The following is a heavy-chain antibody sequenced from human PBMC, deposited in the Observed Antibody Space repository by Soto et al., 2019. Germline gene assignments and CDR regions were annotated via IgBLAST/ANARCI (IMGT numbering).Heavy chain of an antibody. CDR1: GYTFTSYD. Sequence: ASVKVSCKASGYTFTSYDINWVRQASGQGLEWMGFTNPYSGNTVYAQEFQGRLTLTSDTSISTAYMELSGLRSDDTAVYFCASEIRHLDDWGQGTQVTVS. CDR2: TNPYSGNT. CDR3: ASEIRHLDD. D-gene: IGHD3-16*01. V-gene: IGHV1-8*01. J-gene: IGHJ4*02.